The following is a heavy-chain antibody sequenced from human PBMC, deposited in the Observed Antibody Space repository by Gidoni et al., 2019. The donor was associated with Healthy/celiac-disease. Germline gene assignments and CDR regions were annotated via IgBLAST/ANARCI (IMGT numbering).Heavy chain of an antibody. V-gene: IGHV4-39*01. CDR1: GCSISSSSYY. D-gene: IGHD1-26*01. J-gene: IGHJ4*02. CDR2: IYYSGST. Sequence: QLQLQESGPGLVKPSETLSLTCTVSGCSISSSSYYWGWIRQPPGRGLEWIGSIYYSGSTYYNPSLKSRVTISVDTSKNQFSLKLSSVTAADTAVYYCAIGGALSGSYFDYWGQGTLVTVSS. CDR3: AIGGALSGSYFDY.